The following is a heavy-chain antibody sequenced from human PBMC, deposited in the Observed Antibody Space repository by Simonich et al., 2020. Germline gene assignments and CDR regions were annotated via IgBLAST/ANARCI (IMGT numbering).Heavy chain of an antibody. CDR3: ARHAGFAFDI. V-gene: IGHV4-39*01. J-gene: IGHJ3*02. Sequence: QLQLQESGPGLVKPSETLSLTFTVSGGSISSSSYYWGWIRQPPGKGLEWIGSIYYSVSTYYTPSLKSRVTISVDTSKNQFSLKLSSVTAADTAVYYCARHAGFAFDIWGQGTMVTVSS. CDR1: GGSISSSSYY. D-gene: IGHD6-13*01. CDR2: IYYSVST.